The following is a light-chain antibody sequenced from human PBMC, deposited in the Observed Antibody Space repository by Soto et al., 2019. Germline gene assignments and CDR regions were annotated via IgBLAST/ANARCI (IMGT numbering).Light chain of an antibody. J-gene: IGKJ4*01. CDR1: QDISRW. V-gene: IGKV1D-12*01. CDR2: TAS. Sequence: DIQMTQSPSSVSASVGDRVTITCRASQDISRWLAWYQQKPGKAPKLLIYTASTLETGVPFRFSGSGSGTYFTLTFSNLQPEDFATYVCQQVESFPLTFGGGTKVEL. CDR3: QQVESFPLT.